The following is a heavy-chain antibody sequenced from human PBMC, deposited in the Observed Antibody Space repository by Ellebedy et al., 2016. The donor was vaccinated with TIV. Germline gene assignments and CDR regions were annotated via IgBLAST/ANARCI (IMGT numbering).Heavy chain of an antibody. Sequence: GESLKISCAASGFTFTNYAMNWVRQAPGKGLEGVSAVSNSGDSTYYADSVKGRFTISSDNAKNTLYLQMSSLRAEDTAVYYCSFKGVATRVYWGQGTLVTVSS. CDR2: VSNSGDST. V-gene: IGHV3-23*01. CDR1: GFTFTNYA. J-gene: IGHJ4*02. D-gene: IGHD4-23*01. CDR3: SFKGVATRVY.